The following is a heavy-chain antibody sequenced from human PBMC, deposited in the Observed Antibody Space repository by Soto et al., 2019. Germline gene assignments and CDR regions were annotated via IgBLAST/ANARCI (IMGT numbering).Heavy chain of an antibody. Sequence: QMQLVQSGPEVKKPGTSVKVSCKASGFTFTSSAVQWVRQARGQRLEWIGWIVVGGGNTNFAQRFQERVTITRDMSTSTVYMELSSLRSEDTAVYYCVADKSGGPPRVYYHYYAMDVWGQGTTVTVSS. D-gene: IGHD6-25*01. J-gene: IGHJ6*02. CDR3: VADKSGGPPRVYYHYYAMDV. V-gene: IGHV1-58*01. CDR1: GFTFTSSA. CDR2: IVVGGGNT.